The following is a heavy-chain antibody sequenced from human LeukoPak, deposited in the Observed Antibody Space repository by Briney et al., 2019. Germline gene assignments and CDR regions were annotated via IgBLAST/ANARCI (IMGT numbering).Heavy chain of an antibody. J-gene: IGHJ4*02. CDR2: IYYSGST. CDR1: GGSISSYY. CDR3: ARDIVVVVAATDYFDY. Sequence: SETLSLTCTVSGGSISSYYWSWIRQPPGKGLEWIGYIYYSGSTNYNPSLKSRVTISVDTSKNQFSLKLSSVTAADTAVYYCARDIVVVVAATDYFDYWGQGTLVTVSS. D-gene: IGHD2-15*01. V-gene: IGHV4-59*12.